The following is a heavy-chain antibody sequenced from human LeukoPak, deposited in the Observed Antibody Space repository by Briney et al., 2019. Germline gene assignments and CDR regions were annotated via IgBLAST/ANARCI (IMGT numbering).Heavy chain of an antibody. J-gene: IGHJ6*03. CDR3: AKANDFWSGYFYYMDV. CDR2: IRYDGSNK. D-gene: IGHD3-3*01. CDR1: GFTFSSYG. V-gene: IGHV3-30*02. Sequence: GGSLRLSCAASGFTFSSYGMHWVRQAPGKGLEWVAFIRYDGSNKYYADSVKGRFTISRDNSKNTLYLQMNSLRAEDTAVYYCAKANDFWSGYFYYMDVWGKGTTVTVSS.